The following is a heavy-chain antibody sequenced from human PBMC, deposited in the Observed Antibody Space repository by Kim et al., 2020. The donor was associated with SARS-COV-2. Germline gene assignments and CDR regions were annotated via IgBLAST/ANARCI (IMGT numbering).Heavy chain of an antibody. Sequence: SVKVSCKASGGTFSSYAISWVRQAPGQGLEWMGGIIPIFGTANYAQKFQGRVTITADESTSTAYMELSSLRSEDTAVYYCARERPAAGTRYFQHWGQGTLVTVSS. CDR1: GGTFSSYA. J-gene: IGHJ1*01. CDR2: IIPIFGTA. CDR3: ARERPAAGTRYFQH. V-gene: IGHV1-69*13. D-gene: IGHD6-13*01.